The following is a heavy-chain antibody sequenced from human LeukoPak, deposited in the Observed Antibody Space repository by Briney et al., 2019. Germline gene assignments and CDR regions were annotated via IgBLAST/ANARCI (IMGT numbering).Heavy chain of an antibody. CDR2: ISYDGSNK. Sequence: GRSLRLSCAASGFTFSSYAMHWVRQAPGKGLEWVAVISYDGSNKYYADSVKGRFTISRDNSKNTLYLQMNSLRAEDTAVYYCARGDVWGTVGATLYFDYWGQGTLVTVSS. CDR3: ARGDVWGTVGATLYFDY. J-gene: IGHJ4*02. D-gene: IGHD1-26*01. CDR1: GFTFSSYA. V-gene: IGHV3-30*01.